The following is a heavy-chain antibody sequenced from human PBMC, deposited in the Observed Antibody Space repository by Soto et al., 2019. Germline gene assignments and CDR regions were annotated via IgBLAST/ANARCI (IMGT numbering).Heavy chain of an antibody. J-gene: IGHJ4*02. CDR3: ARDKITGLFDY. CDR2: INHSXST. D-gene: IGHD3-10*01. Sequence: XXTLSLTCAVYRGSFIGYYWTWIRQPPGTGLEWIAXINHSXSTNYKQSLKXXVTISVDTXKNQSSLQLTSVNAADKDVYYCARDKITGLFDYWGKGTLVTVYS. V-gene: IGHV4-34*01. CDR1: RGSFIGYY.